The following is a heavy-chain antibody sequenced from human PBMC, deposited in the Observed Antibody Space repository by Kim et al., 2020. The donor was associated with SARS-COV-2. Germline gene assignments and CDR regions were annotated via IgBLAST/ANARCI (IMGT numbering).Heavy chain of an antibody. CDR1: GIPFTNAW. CDR3: TTVTMR. V-gene: IGHV3-15*01. CDR2: IKSKTDGGTA. D-gene: IGHD3-10*01. J-gene: IGHJ4*02. Sequence: GGSLRLSCAVSGIPFTNAWMNWVRQTPVKGLEWIGRIKSKTDGGTADYAAPVKGRFTISRDDSKNTLFLLMSSLKTEDSGVYYCTTVTMRWGQGTLVTVSS.